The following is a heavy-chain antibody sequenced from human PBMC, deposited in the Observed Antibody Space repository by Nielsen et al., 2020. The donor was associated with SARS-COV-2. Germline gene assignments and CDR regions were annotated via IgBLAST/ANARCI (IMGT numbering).Heavy chain of an antibody. Sequence: SEPLSLTCAVSGGSFTAYYWSWIRQPPGKGLEWIGEINHSGDTNNNPSLRSRVTLSRDTSKNQFSLKLSSVTAADTAVYYCAGGFYDSRGYNLVYWGQGTLVTVSS. CDR1: GGSFTAYY. CDR2: INHSGDT. CDR3: AGGFYDSRGYNLVY. V-gene: IGHV4-34*01. D-gene: IGHD3-22*01. J-gene: IGHJ4*02.